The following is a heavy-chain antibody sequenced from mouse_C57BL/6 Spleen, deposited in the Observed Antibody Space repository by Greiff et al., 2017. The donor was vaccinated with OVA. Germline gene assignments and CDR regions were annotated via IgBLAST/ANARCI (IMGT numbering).Heavy chain of an antibody. Sequence: QVQLQQPGAELVKPGASVKLSCKASGYTFTSYWMHWVKQRPGQGLEWIGMIHPNSGSTNYNEKFKSKATLTVDKSSSTAYMQLSSLTSEDSAVYYCARWIDGSSPYYAMDYWGQGTSVTVSS. V-gene: IGHV1-64*01. D-gene: IGHD1-1*01. CDR2: IHPNSGST. J-gene: IGHJ4*01. CDR3: ARWIDGSSPYYAMDY. CDR1: GYTFTSYW.